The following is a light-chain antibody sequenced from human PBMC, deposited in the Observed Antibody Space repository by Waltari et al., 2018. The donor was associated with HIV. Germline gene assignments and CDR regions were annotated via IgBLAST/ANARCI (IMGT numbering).Light chain of an antibody. V-gene: IGKV3-20*01. CDR2: SAS. CDR3: QQYHISPPVT. CDR1: QSISSHD. Sequence: EIVLKQSPGTLSLSPGERATLPCRASQSISSHDLALYQQKPGQAPSVLVYSASTRATGIPDRCSGSGSGTDFTLTITRLEPDDVGVYYCQQYHISPPVTFGGGTKVEIK. J-gene: IGKJ4*01.